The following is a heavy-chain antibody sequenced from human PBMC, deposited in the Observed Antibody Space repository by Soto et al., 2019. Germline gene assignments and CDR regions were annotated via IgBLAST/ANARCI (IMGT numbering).Heavy chain of an antibody. CDR2: ISSSSSYT. V-gene: IGHV3-11*06. Sequence: GSLRLSCAASGFTFSDYYMSWIRQAPGKGLEWVSYISSSSSYTNYADSVKGRFTISRDNAKNSLYLQMNSLRAEDTAVYYCARVDGNRGVEARLYGMDVWGQGTTVTVSS. CDR3: ARVDGNRGVEARLYGMDV. D-gene: IGHD6-6*01. CDR1: GFTFSDYY. J-gene: IGHJ6*02.